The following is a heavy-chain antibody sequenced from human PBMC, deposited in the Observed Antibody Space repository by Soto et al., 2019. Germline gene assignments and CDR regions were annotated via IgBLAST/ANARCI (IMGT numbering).Heavy chain of an antibody. CDR1: GYTFTSYG. V-gene: IGHV1-18*01. Sequence: ASVKVSCKASGYTFTSYGFSWVRQAPGQGLEWMGWISTYNGNTNYAQKFQGRVTMTTDTSTNTAYMELRSLRSDDTAVYYCGRSSSMLGAGWSDSWGRGTLVTVSS. J-gene: IGHJ5*01. D-gene: IGHD2-8*01. CDR3: GRSSSMLGAGWSDS. CDR2: ISTYNGNT.